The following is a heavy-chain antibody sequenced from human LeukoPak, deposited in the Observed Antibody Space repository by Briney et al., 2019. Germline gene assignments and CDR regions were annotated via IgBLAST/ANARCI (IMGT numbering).Heavy chain of an antibody. CDR2: VNSDGTGT. J-gene: IGHJ6*03. CDR1: GFTFSSYW. D-gene: IGHD5-12*01. Sequence: GSLRLSCAASGFTFSSYWMHWVRQAPGKGLVWVSRVNSDGTGTTYADSVEGRFTISRDNAKNTVYLQMHSLRAEDTAIYYCIRTLIVATSPYMDVWGKGTTVTVSS. CDR3: IRTLIVATSPYMDV. V-gene: IGHV3-74*01.